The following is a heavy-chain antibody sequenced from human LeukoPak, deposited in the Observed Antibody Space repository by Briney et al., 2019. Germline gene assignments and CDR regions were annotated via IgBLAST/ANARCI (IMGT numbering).Heavy chain of an antibody. CDR1: GGTFSSYA. CDR3: ARDRTRNNWNYDWFDP. CDR2: IISIFGTA. J-gene: IGHJ5*02. Sequence: SVKVSCKASGGTFSSYAISWVRQAPGQGLEWMGGIISIFGTANYAQKFQGRVTITADESTSTAYMELSSLRSEDTAVYYCARDRTRNNWNYDWFDPWGQGTLVTVSS. V-gene: IGHV1-69*01. D-gene: IGHD1-7*01.